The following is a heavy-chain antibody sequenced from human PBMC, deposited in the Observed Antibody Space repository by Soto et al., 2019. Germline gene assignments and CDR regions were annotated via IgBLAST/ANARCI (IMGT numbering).Heavy chain of an antibody. CDR2: MNSNCGNT. V-gene: IGHV1-8*01. CDR3: AVATIGDDFDY. J-gene: IGHJ4*02. Sequence: ASVKVSCKASGYTFTSYDINWVRQATGQGLEWMGWMNSNCGNTGYAQKFQGRVTMTRNTSISTAYMELSSLRSEDTAVYYCAVATIGDDFDYWGQGTLVTVYS. CDR1: GYTFTSYD. D-gene: IGHD5-12*01.